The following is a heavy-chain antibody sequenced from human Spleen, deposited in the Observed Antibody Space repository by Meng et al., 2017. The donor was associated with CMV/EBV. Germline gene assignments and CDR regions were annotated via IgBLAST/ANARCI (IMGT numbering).Heavy chain of an antibody. J-gene: IGHJ4*02. V-gene: IGHV1-2*02. CDR3: ARLNSYYDSSGYNDY. D-gene: IGHD3-22*01. Sequence: SGCTFTGYNRHWVRQAPGQGLEWMGWINPNSGGTNYAQKFQGRVTMTRDTSISTAYMELSRLRSDDTAVYYCARLNSYYDSSGYNDYWGQGTLVTVSS. CDR1: GCTFTGYN. CDR2: INPNSGGT.